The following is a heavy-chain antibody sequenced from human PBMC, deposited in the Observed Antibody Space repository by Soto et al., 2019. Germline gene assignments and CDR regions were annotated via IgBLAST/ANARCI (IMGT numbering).Heavy chain of an antibody. D-gene: IGHD6-6*01. Sequence: PGGSLRLSCAASGFTFSSYGMHWARQAPGKGLEWVAVIWYDGSNKYYADSVKGRFTISRDNSKNTLYLQMNSLRAEDTAVYYCAREAYSSSSRNWFDPWGQGTLVTVSS. CDR3: AREAYSSSSRNWFDP. J-gene: IGHJ5*02. CDR1: GFTFSSYG. CDR2: IWYDGSNK. V-gene: IGHV3-33*01.